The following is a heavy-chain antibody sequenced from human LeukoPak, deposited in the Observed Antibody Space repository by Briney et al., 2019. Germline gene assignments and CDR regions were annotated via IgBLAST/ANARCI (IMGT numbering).Heavy chain of an antibody. Sequence: GGSLRLSCAASGFTFDDYGMSWVRQAPGKGLEWVAGINWNGGSTGYADSVKGRFTISRDNAKNSLYLQMNSLRAEDTALYYCARDYDILTGEDYYFDYWGQGTLVTVSS. J-gene: IGHJ4*02. CDR1: GFTFDDYG. D-gene: IGHD3-9*01. V-gene: IGHV3-20*04. CDR2: INWNGGST. CDR3: ARDYDILTGEDYYFDY.